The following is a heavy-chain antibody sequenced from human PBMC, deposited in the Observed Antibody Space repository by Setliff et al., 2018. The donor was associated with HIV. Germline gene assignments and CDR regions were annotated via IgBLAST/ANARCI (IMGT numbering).Heavy chain of an antibody. J-gene: IGHJ1*01. Sequence: PGGSLRLSCTSSGFTFGDYAMSWVRQAPGKGLEWVSRIKSDGSSTSYADSVKGRFTISRDNAKNTLYLQMNSLRAEDTAVYYCARDDYFRHWGQGTQVTVSS. CDR1: GFTFGDYA. CDR2: IKSDGSST. CDR3: ARDDYFRH. V-gene: IGHV3-74*01.